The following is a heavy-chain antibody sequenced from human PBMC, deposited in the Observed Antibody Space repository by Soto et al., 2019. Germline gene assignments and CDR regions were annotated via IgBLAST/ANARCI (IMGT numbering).Heavy chain of an antibody. Sequence: PSETLSLTCNVSGGSISRSSHYWGWIRQPPGKGLEWIGSMYYSGSTYFNPSLKSRVTISVDTSKNQLSLKLSSVTAADTAVYYCARQDAVLRLYYFDYWGQGALVTVSS. J-gene: IGHJ4*02. CDR1: GGSISRSSHY. CDR3: ARQDAVLRLYYFDY. CDR2: MYYSGST. V-gene: IGHV4-39*01. D-gene: IGHD3-3*01.